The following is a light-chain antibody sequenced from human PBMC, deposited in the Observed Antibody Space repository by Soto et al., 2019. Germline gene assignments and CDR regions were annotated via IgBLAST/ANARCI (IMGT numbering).Light chain of an antibody. V-gene: IGKV1-5*01. Sequence: DIRMTQSPPPLSAAMGHTVTVTWRASQSVSGWLAWYQQKPGEAPKLLIYDASALPRGVPSRFSGSGSGTKFTLTISGLQPGDSATYYCQQYNSYSPTFGQGTKVDIK. J-gene: IGKJ1*01. CDR2: DAS. CDR3: QQYNSYSPT. CDR1: QSVSGW.